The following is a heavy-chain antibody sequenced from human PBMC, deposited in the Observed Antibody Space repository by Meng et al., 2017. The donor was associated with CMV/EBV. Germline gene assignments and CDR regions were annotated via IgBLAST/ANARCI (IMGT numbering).Heavy chain of an antibody. CDR1: GGSISSSSYY. J-gene: IGHJ4*02. CDR2: IYYSGST. CDR3: VRDRVAATRGLFDY. D-gene: IGHD2-15*01. V-gene: IGHV4-39*07. Sequence: LQLQEPGPGLVQPSAPLSLTCTVSGGSISSSSYYWGWIRQPPGKGLEWIGSIYYSGSTYYNPSLKSRVTISVDTSKNQFSLKLSSVTAADTAVYYCVRDRVAATRGLFDYWGQGTLVTVSS.